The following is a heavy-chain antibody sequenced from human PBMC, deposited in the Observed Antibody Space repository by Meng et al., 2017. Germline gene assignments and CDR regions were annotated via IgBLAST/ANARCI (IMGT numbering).Heavy chain of an antibody. CDR1: GFTFSDYY. J-gene: IGHJ4*02. CDR3: ARDSSWNDGGGCEY. Sequence: QVRLVESGGGLVEPGGCLRLSCAASGFTFSDYYMSWIRQAPGKGLEWVSYISPSVSTINYADSVKGRFTISRDNAKNSLYLQMNSLRAEDTAVYYCARDSSWNDGGGCEYWGQGTLVTVSS. V-gene: IGHV3-11*01. D-gene: IGHD1-1*01. CDR2: ISPSVSTI.